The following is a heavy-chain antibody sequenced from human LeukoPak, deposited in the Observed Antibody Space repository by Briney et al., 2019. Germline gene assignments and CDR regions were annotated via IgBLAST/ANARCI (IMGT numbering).Heavy chain of an antibody. CDR2: VIPISGTT. J-gene: IGHJ4*02. Sequence: GASVKVSCKASGGSFYSYPIAWVRQAPGQGLEWLGAVIPISGTTHYAQKFQGRVTMTRDTSTSTVYMELSSLRSEDTAVYYCARDLWEYGDYYFDYWGQGTLVTVSS. D-gene: IGHD4-17*01. CDR1: GGSFYSYP. CDR3: ARDLWEYGDYYFDY. V-gene: IGHV1-69*05.